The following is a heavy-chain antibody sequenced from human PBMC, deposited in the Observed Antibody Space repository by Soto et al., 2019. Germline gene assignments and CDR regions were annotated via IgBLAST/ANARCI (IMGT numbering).Heavy chain of an antibody. CDR3: ARGLRYFGP. CDR1: GGSFSGYY. J-gene: IGHJ5*02. D-gene: IGHD3-9*01. V-gene: IGHV4-34*01. CDR2: INHSGST. Sequence: SETLSLTCAVYGGSFSGYYWSWIRQPPGKGLEWIGEINHSGSTNYNPSLKSRVTISVDTSKNQFSLKLSPVTAADTAVYYCARGLRYFGPWGQGTLVTVSS.